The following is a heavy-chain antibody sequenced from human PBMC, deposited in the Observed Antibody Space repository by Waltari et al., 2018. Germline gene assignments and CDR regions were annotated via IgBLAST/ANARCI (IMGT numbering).Heavy chain of an antibody. CDR2: IGSRGDT. CDR3: ARGSKDSGRDV. Sequence: EVQLLESGGRLVQPGGSLRLSCAASGFTFSSDVLIWVRQAPGKGLEWVSSIGSRGDTYYAGSVKGRFTISRDNSKNTLYLQMNSLRAEDTALYYCARGSKDSGRDVWGQGTTVTVSS. J-gene: IGHJ6*02. D-gene: IGHD1-26*01. V-gene: IGHV3-23*01. CDR1: GFTFSSDV.